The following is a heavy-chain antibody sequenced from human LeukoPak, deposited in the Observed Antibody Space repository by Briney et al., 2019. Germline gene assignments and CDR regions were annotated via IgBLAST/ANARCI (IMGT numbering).Heavy chain of an antibody. Sequence: GRSLRLSCAASGFTFSSYGMHWVRQAPGKGLEWISGISGSGASTYYADSVTGRFTISRDNSRNTLYLQMNSLRGDDTAVYYCAKDVGKWESLHFFDYWGQGTLVTVSS. D-gene: IGHD1-26*01. CDR3: AKDVGKWESLHFFDY. CDR2: ISGSGAST. V-gene: IGHV3-23*01. CDR1: GFTFSSYG. J-gene: IGHJ4*02.